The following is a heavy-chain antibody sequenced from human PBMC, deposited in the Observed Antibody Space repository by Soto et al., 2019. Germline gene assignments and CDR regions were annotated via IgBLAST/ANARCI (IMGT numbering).Heavy chain of an antibody. CDR3: ARDLDYYDSSGYYPAYNWFDP. D-gene: IGHD3-22*01. V-gene: IGHV1-69*13. CDR2: IIPIFGTA. Sequence: ASVKVSFKASRGTFSSYAISWVRQAPGQGLEWMGGIIPIFGTANYAQKFQGRVTITADESTSTAYMELSSLRSEDTAVYYCARDLDYYDSSGYYPAYNWFDPWGQGTLVTVSS. J-gene: IGHJ5*02. CDR1: RGTFSSYA.